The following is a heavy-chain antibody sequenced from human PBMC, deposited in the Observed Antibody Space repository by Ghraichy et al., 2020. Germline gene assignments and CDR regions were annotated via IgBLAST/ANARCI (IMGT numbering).Heavy chain of an antibody. CDR2: INAGNGNT. Sequence: ASVKVSCKASGYTFTSYAMHWVRQAPGQRLEWMGWINAGNGNTKYSQKFQGRVTITRDTSASTAYMELSSLRSEDTAVYYCATTERVELLGYYYYGMDVWGQGTTVTVSS. CDR1: GYTFTSYA. J-gene: IGHJ6*02. CDR3: ATTERVELLGYYYYGMDV. D-gene: IGHD2-21*02. V-gene: IGHV1-3*01.